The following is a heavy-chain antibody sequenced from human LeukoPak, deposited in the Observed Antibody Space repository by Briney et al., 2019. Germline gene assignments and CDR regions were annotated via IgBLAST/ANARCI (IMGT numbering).Heavy chain of an antibody. CDR2: INRNGGST. CDR3: ARGDSSGWYFDD. CDR1: GSRFDDHG. Sequence: PGGSLRLSCTAPGSRFDDHGMAWVRQVPGKGLEWVCGINRNGGSTGYADSVKGRFTISRDNAKNSLYLQMNSLRADDTALYYCARGDSSGWYFDDWGQGTLVTVSS. D-gene: IGHD6-19*01. J-gene: IGHJ4*02. V-gene: IGHV3-20*04.